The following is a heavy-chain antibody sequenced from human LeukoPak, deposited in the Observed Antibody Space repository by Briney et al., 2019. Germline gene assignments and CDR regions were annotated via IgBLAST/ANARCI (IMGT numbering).Heavy chain of an antibody. Sequence: PSETLSLTCAVSGYSLSRGYSWGWIRQPPGKGLEWIGNMYHSESTHYNPSLKSRVTISADTSKNQFSLKLSSVTAADTAVYYCARFDHVWETHGMDAFDLWGQGTMVTVSS. CDR3: ARFDHVWETHGMDAFDL. CDR1: GYSLSRGYS. D-gene: IGHD3-16*01. V-gene: IGHV4-38-2*01. CDR2: MYHSEST. J-gene: IGHJ3*01.